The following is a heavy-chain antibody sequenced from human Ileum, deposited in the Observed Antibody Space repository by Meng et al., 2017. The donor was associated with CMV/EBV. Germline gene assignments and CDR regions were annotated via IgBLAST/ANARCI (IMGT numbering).Heavy chain of an antibody. Sequence: HAQRQHAEHGLEVMKPTPSLTCAINGDSDSNNSVAWSWIRQSPARGLEWLGRTIYDSRWYNDDAVSVKSLMTINHDTSNNQYFQQLNSVTHEDAAIYYWARWQLWAKDYFDSWGQGTLVTVSS. CDR3: ARWQLWAKDYFDS. D-gene: IGHD6-6*01. CDR2: TIYDSRWYN. J-gene: IGHJ4*02. V-gene: IGHV6-1*01. CDR1: GDSDSNNSVA.